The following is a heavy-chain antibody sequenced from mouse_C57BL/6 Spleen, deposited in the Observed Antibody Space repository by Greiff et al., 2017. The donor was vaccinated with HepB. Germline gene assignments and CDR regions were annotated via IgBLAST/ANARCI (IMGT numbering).Heavy chain of an antibody. D-gene: IGHD2-1*01. V-gene: IGHV1-19*01. CDR3: ARWGGNPYYFDY. Sequence: EVQLQQSGPVLVKPGASVKMSCKASGYTFTDYYMNWVKQSHGKSLEWIGVINPYNGGTSYNQKFKGKATLTVDKSSSTAYMELNSLTSEDSAVYYCARWGGNPYYFDYWGQGTTLTVSS. J-gene: IGHJ2*01. CDR2: INPYNGGT. CDR1: GYTFTDYY.